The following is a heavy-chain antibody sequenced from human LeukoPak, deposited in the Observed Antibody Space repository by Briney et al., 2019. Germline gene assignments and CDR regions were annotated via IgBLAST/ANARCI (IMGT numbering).Heavy chain of an antibody. CDR1: GLTFSSSW. V-gene: IGHV3-7*01. Sequence: GGSLRLSCAVSGLTFSSSWMGWVRQAPGKGLEWVASINPEGSEKYSADSVKGRFTISRDNAKNSLYLQMDSLRVEDTAFYYCARDLAYSRLDYWGQGMLVTVSS. D-gene: IGHD5-18*01. CDR2: INPEGSEK. J-gene: IGHJ4*02. CDR3: ARDLAYSRLDY.